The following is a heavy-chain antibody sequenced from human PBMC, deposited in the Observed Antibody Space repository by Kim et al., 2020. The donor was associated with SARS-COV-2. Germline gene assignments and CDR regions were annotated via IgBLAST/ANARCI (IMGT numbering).Heavy chain of an antibody. CDR3: ARLDYLYYYYGMDV. CDR2: IYYSGST. Sequence: SETLSLTCTVSGGSISSYYWSWIRQPPGKGLEWIGYIYYSGSTNYNPSLKSRVTISVDTSKNQFSLKLSSVTAADTAVYYCARLDYLYYYYGMDVWGQGTTVTVSS. J-gene: IGHJ6*02. CDR1: GGSISSYY. D-gene: IGHD4-17*01. V-gene: IGHV4-59*08.